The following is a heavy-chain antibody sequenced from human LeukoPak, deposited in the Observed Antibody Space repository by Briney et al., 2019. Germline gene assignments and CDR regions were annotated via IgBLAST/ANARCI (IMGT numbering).Heavy chain of an antibody. CDR1: GGSFSGYY. D-gene: IGHD3-10*01. Sequence: SETLSLTCAVYGGSFSGYYWSWIRQPPGKGLEWIGGINHSGSTNYNPSLKSRVTISVDTSKNQFSLKLSSVTAADTAVYYCARATRTYYYGSGSYPFDYWGQGTLVTVSS. CDR2: INHSGST. J-gene: IGHJ4*02. V-gene: IGHV4-34*01. CDR3: ARATRTYYYGSGSYPFDY.